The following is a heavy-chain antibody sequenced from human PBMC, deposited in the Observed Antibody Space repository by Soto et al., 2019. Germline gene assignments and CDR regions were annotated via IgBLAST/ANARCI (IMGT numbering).Heavy chain of an antibody. CDR1: AGYISSYG. V-gene: IGHV4-59*01. CDR3: ARAPLGIIVAPDF. D-gene: IGHD3-22*01. Sequence: SETMCVTCTVAAGYISSYGWSWIRQPPGKGLEWIGYIYYSGSTNYNPSLKSRVTVSTDTSITTTHMELSSLTSDDTAVYYCARAPLGIIVAPDFWGQGTLVTVSS. CDR2: IYYSGST. J-gene: IGHJ4*02.